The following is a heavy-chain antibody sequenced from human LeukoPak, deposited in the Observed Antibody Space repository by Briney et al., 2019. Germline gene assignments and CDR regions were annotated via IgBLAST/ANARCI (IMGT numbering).Heavy chain of an antibody. J-gene: IGHJ1*01. D-gene: IGHD3-22*01. Sequence: ASVKVSCKASGYTFTGYYMHWVRQAPGQGLEWMGRINPNSGGTNYPQKFQGRVTMTRDTSISTAYMELSRLRSDDTAVYYCARELGSYYDSSGYEYFQHWGQGTLVTVSS. CDR1: GYTFTGYY. CDR2: INPNSGGT. CDR3: ARELGSYYDSSGYEYFQH. V-gene: IGHV1-2*06.